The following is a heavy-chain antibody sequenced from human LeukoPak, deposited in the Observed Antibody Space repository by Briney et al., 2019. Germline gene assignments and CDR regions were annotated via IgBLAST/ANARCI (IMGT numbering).Heavy chain of an antibody. CDR1: DDSISGFY. D-gene: IGHD2-15*01. Sequence: PWVTLSLTCTGSDDSISGFYWSWIRQPPVKGLEWIGYIYYSGTTNYNPSLKSRLTISVDTSKNQFSLKLSSVTAADTAVYYCARATYCSGGSCYHGAGYYYMDVWGKGTTVTVSS. CDR3: ARATYCSGGSCYHGAGYYYMDV. CDR2: IYYSGTT. V-gene: IGHV4-59*01. J-gene: IGHJ6*03.